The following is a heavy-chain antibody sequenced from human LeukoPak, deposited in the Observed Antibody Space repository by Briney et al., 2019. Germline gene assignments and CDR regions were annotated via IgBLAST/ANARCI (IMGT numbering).Heavy chain of an antibody. CDR1: DDSITMYY. CDR2: VDHTGST. D-gene: IGHD4-11*01. Sequence: SETLSLTCTVSDDSITMYYWTWIRQPPGKGLEWIGYVDHTGSTKFNPSLNGRVSISRDTSNNFFSLRLRSVTAADTVVYFCARGRVSSSTWYSTYYYFFYMDFWGKGTTVTVSS. J-gene: IGHJ6*03. V-gene: IGHV4-59*01. CDR3: ARGRVSSSTWYSTYYYFFYMDF.